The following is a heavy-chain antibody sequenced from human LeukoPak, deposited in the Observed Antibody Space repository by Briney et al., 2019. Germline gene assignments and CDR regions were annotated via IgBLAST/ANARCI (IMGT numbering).Heavy chain of an antibody. Sequence: ASVKVSCKASGYTFTTYGISWVRQAPGQGLEWMGWISAYNGNTNYAQKLQGRVTMTTDTSTSTAYMELRSLRSDDTAVYYCARTRYCSGGSCLDYWGQGTLVTVSS. CDR2: ISAYNGNT. D-gene: IGHD2-15*01. V-gene: IGHV1-18*01. CDR3: ARTRYCSGGSCLDY. CDR1: GYTFTTYG. J-gene: IGHJ4*02.